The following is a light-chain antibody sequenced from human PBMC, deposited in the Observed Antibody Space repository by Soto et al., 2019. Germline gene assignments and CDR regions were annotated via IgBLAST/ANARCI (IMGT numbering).Light chain of an antibody. Sequence: ETVLTQSPATLSLSPGERATLSCRASQSVSRYLAWYQQKPGQAPRLLIHAVSTRATGIPARFSGSGSGTDFTLTISSLEPEDFAIYYCQQRDYWQVTFGQGTRLEIK. V-gene: IGKV3-11*01. J-gene: IGKJ5*01. CDR1: QSVSRY. CDR3: QQRDYWQVT. CDR2: AVS.